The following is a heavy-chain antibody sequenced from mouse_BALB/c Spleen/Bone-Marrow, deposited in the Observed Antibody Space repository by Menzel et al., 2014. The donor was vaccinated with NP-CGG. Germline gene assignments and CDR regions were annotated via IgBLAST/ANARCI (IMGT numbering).Heavy chain of an antibody. Sequence: VKLMESGPGLVAPSQSLSITCTVSGFSLTNYGVSWVRQPPGKGLEWLGVIWGDGSANYHSALISRLSISKDTSKSQVFLKLNILQTDDTATYYCAKWGYYGYNYAMDYWGQGTSVTVSS. J-gene: IGHJ4*01. CDR2: IWGDGSA. CDR3: AKWGYYGYNYAMDY. CDR1: GFSLTNYG. D-gene: IGHD1-2*01. V-gene: IGHV2-3*01.